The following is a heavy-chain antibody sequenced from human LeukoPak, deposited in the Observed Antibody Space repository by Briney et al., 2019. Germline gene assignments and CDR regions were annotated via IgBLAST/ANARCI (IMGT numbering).Heavy chain of an antibody. V-gene: IGHV4-34*01. Sequence: SETLSLTCAVYVGSFSGYYWSWIRQPPGKGLEWIGEINHSGSTNYNPSLKSRVTISVDTSKNQFSLKLSSVTAADTAVYYCARGALYQLLPQGGNYYYYMDVWGKGTTVTVSS. CDR2: INHSGST. D-gene: IGHD2-2*01. CDR3: ARGALYQLLPQGGNYYYYMDV. J-gene: IGHJ6*03. CDR1: VGSFSGYY.